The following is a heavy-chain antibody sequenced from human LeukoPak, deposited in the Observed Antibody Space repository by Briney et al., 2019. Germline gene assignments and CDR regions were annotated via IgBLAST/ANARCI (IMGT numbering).Heavy chain of an antibody. D-gene: IGHD1-1*01. J-gene: IGHJ3*02. CDR2: IYHSGST. CDR1: GGSISSGGYY. V-gene: IGHV4-30-2*01. CDR3: AREIRDSATDWTYAFDI. Sequence: SETLSLTCTVSGGSISSGGYYWSWIRQPPGKGLEWIGYIYHSGSTYYNPSLRSRVTISVNRSKNQFSLKLSSVTAADTAVYYCAREIRDSATDWTYAFDIWGQGTMVTVSS.